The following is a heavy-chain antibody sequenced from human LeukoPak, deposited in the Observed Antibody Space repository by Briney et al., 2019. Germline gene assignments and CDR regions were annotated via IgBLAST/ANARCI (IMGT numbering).Heavy chain of an antibody. D-gene: IGHD3-10*01. Sequence: GGSLRLPCAASGFTFSSFGMHWVRQAPGKGLEWVAFIRYDGSDKYYVDSVKGRFTISRDNSKKTLYLQLNSLRAEDTSIYYCAKDFSLGGSYFDHWGQGTLVTVSS. CDR1: GFTFSSFG. CDR3: AKDFSLGGSYFDH. CDR2: IRYDGSDK. J-gene: IGHJ4*02. V-gene: IGHV3-30*02.